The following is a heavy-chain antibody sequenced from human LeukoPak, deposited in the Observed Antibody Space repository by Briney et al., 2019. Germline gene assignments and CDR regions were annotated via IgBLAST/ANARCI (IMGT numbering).Heavy chain of an antibody. CDR2: IYYSGST. V-gene: IGHV4-39*01. Sequence: SETLSLTCSVSGGSISKSSFYWGWIRQPPGEGLEWIGSIYYSGSTYENPSLKSRVTISVDTSKNQFSLNLSSVTAADTAVYYCATIPRWGVPVAMLYYYGTDVWGQGTTVTVSS. CDR1: GGSISKSSFY. D-gene: IGHD2-2*01. J-gene: IGHJ6*02. CDR3: ATIPRWGVPVAMLYYYGTDV.